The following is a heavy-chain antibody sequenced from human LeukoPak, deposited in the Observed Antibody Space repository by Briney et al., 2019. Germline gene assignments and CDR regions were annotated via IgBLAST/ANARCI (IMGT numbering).Heavy chain of an antibody. CDR3: GRQTYYYDSSGYSYYFDY. CDR2: IYYSGST. D-gene: IGHD3-22*01. J-gene: IGHJ4*02. V-gene: IGHV4-39*01. CDR1: GGSISSSSYY. Sequence: SETLSLTCTVSGGSISSSSYYWGWIRQPPRKGLEWIGSIYYSGSTYYNPSLKSRVTISVDTSNNQFSLKLSSVTAADTAVYYCGRQTYYYDSSGYSYYFDYWGQGTLVTVSS.